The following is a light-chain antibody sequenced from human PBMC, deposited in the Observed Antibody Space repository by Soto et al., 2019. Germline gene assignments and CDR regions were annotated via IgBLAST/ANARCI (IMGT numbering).Light chain of an antibody. CDR3: KSYRDSNYV. J-gene: IGLJ1*01. CDR1: ASDIGAHNY. CDR2: DVS. V-gene: IGLV2-14*01. Sequence: QSALTQPASVSGSPGQSITMSCTGTASDIGAHNYVSWYQQHPGKAPRLLIYDVSKRPSGVSNRFSGSKSGSTASLTISGVQAEDEADYYCKSYRDSNYVFGTGTKLTVL.